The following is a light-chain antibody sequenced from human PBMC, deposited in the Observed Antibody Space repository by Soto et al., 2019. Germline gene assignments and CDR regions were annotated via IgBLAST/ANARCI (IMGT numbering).Light chain of an antibody. CDR2: TAS. CDR3: QQFYSYPALT. J-gene: IGKJ4*01. CDR1: QDIDNY. Sequence: AIRMTQSPSSISASTGDRVTITCRASQDIDNYLAWYQQKPGKAPKLLIYTASTLQTGVPSRFSGSGSGTDFTLTIRSLQSEDFGTYYCQQFYSYPALTFGGGTRVEIK. V-gene: IGKV1-8*01.